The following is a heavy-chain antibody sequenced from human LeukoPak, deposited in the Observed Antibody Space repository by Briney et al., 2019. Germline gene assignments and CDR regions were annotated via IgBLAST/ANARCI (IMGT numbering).Heavy chain of an antibody. D-gene: IGHD3-22*01. CDR3: AGGHSSGYYPIDY. J-gene: IGHJ4*02. CDR2: ISSRSSTM. Sequence: GGSLRLSCAASGFTFSNYIMNWVRQAPGKGLEWVSYISSRSSTMYYADSVKGRFTISRDNAKNSLYLQMNSLRVEDTAVYYCAGGHSSGYYPIDYWGQGTLVTVSS. CDR1: GFTFSNYI. V-gene: IGHV3-48*01.